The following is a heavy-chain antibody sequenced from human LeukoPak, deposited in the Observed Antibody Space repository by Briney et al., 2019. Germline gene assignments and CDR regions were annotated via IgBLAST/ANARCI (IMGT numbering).Heavy chain of an antibody. CDR3: ARVIGDSSALPDAFDI. CDR1: GFTFSSYW. D-gene: IGHD3-22*01. CDR2: IKQDGSEK. V-gene: IGHV3-7*01. Sequence: GGSLRLSCAASGFTFSSYWMSWVRQAPGKGLEWVANIKQDGSEKYYVDSVKGRFTISRDNAKNSLYLQMNSLEAEDTAVYYCARVIGDSSALPDAFDIWGQGTMVTVSS. J-gene: IGHJ3*02.